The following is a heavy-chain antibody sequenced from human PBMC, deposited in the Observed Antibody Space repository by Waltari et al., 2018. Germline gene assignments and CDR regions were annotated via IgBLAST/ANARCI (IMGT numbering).Heavy chain of an antibody. Sequence: QVQLVQSGVEVEKPGASVKVSCKASGYTFTSYGISWVRQAPGQGLEWMGWISAYNGNTAYTQKLQGRVTMTTDTSTSTAYMELRSLRSDDTAVYYCARDFYGRSSWCLDYWGQGTLVTVSS. V-gene: IGHV1-18*01. D-gene: IGHD6-13*01. CDR3: ARDFYGRSSWCLDY. CDR1: GYTFTSYG. CDR2: ISAYNGNT. J-gene: IGHJ4*02.